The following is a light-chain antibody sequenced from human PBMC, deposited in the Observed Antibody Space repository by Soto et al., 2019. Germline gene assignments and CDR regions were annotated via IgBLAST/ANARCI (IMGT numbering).Light chain of an antibody. V-gene: IGKV3-11*01. CDR3: QQWSDLST. CDR1: QSFNGY. Sequence: EIVLTQSPATLSLSPGETATLSCRASQSFNGYLAWYQQKPGQAPRLLIYDASNRATGIPARFSGSGSGTHFTLTISSLEPEDFAVYSCQQWSDLSTFGQGTKLEIK. CDR2: DAS. J-gene: IGKJ2*01.